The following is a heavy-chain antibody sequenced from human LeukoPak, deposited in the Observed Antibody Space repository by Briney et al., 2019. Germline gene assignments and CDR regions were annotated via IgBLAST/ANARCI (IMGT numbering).Heavy chain of an antibody. CDR1: GGSISSSSYY. CDR3: ARAEQHLNWFDP. CDR2: IYYSGST. Sequence: SETLSLTCTVSGGSISSSSYYWGWIRQPPGKGLEWIGSIYYSGSTYHNPSLKSRVTISVDTSKNQFSLKLSSVTAADTAVYYCARAEQHLNWFDPWGQGTLVTVSS. J-gene: IGHJ5*02. V-gene: IGHV4-39*07. D-gene: IGHD1-26*01.